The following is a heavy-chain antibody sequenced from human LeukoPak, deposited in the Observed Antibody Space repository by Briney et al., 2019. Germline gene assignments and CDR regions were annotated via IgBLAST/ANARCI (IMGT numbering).Heavy chain of an antibody. J-gene: IGHJ3*02. CDR3: ARGVVVPAAIPLGAFDI. CDR1: GYTLTSYG. D-gene: IGHD2-2*01. CDR2: ISAYNGNT. V-gene: IGHV1-18*01. Sequence: ASVKVSCKASGYTLTSYGISWVRQAPGQGLEWMGWISAYNGNTNYAQKLQGRVTMTTDTSMSTAYMELRSLRSDDTAVYYCARGVVVPAAIPLGAFDIWGQGTMVTVSS.